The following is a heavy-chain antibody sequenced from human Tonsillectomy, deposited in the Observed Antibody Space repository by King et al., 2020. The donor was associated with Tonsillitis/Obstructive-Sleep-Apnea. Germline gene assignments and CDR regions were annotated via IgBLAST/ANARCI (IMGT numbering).Heavy chain of an antibody. J-gene: IGHJ4*02. CDR2: IKSKTDGGTT. CDR3: TTGWLRQSFDY. CDR1: GFTFSHAW. D-gene: IGHD5-12*01. V-gene: IGHV3-15*01. Sequence: VQLVESGGGLVKPGGSLRLSCAASGFTFSHAWMSWVRRAPGKGLEWVGRIKSKTDGGTTDYTAPVKGRFTISRDDSKNTLYLQMNSLKTEDTAVYYCTTGWLRQSFDYWGQGTLVTVSS.